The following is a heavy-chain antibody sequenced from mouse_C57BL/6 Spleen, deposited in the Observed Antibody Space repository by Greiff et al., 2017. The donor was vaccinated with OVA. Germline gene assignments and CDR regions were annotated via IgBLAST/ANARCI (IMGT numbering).Heavy chain of an antibody. CDR3: ARLRAGYFDY. J-gene: IGHJ2*01. V-gene: IGHV5-6*01. CDR2: ISSGGSYT. D-gene: IGHD3-3*01. CDR1: GFTFSSYG. Sequence: EVQGVESGGDLVKPGGSLKLSCAASGFTFSSYGMSWVRQTPDKRLEWVATISSGGSYTYYPDSVKGRFTISRDNAKNTLYLQMSRLKSEDTAMYCCARLRAGYFDYWGQGTTLTVSS.